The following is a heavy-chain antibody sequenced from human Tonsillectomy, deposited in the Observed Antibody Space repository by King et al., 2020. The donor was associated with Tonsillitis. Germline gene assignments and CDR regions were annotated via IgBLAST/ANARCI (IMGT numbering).Heavy chain of an antibody. J-gene: IGHJ5*02. CDR1: GFTFSSYA. V-gene: IGHV3-23*04. CDR3: AKGSRAGYALGNWFDP. D-gene: IGHD5-12*01. Sequence: VQLVESGGGLVQPGGSLRLSCGASGFTFSSYAVSWVRQAPGKGLEWVSLISDSGVSTYYADSVKGRFTISRDNSKNTLYLQMNSLGAEDTAVYYCAKGSRAGYALGNWFDPWGQGTLVTVSS. CDR2: ISDSGVST.